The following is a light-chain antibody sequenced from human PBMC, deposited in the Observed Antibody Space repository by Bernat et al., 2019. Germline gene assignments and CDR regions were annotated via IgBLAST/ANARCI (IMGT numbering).Light chain of an antibody. J-gene: IGLJ1*01. CDR2: DVR. V-gene: IGLV2-14*03. CDR3: SAYTSSNTYV. Sequence: QSALTQPASASGSPGQSITISCTGTSSDVGGYNYVSWFQQHPGQAPKLMIYDVRNRPSGVSNRFSGSKSGNTASLTISGLQADDEADYYCSAYTSSNTYVFGTGTKVAVL. CDR1: SSDVGGYNY.